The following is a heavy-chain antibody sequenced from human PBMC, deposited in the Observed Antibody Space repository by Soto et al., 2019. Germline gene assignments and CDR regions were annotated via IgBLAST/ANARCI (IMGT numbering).Heavy chain of an antibody. CDR3: ARVSGIYYYGMDV. Sequence: QVQLQQWGAGLLKPSETLSLTCAVYGGSFSGYYWSWIRQPPGKGLEWIGEINHSGSTNYNPSLTSRVTKSVDTSKNQFSLKLSAVAAADTAVYYCARVSGIYYYGMDVWGQGTTVTVSS. J-gene: IGHJ6*02. CDR2: INHSGST. D-gene: IGHD3-10*01. V-gene: IGHV4-34*01. CDR1: GGSFSGYY.